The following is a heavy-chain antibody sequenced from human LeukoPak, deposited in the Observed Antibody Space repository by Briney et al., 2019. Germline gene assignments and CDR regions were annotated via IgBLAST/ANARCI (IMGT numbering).Heavy chain of an antibody. Sequence: GASVTVSCKASGGTFSSYAISWVRQAPGQGLEWMGGIIPIFGTANYAQKFQGRVTITTDESTSTAYMELSSLRSEDTAVYYCARARTHYDILTGYSSLYYYYMDVWGKGTTVTVSS. CDR2: IIPIFGTA. D-gene: IGHD3-9*01. CDR1: GGTFSSYA. J-gene: IGHJ6*03. CDR3: ARARTHYDILTGYSSLYYYYMDV. V-gene: IGHV1-69*05.